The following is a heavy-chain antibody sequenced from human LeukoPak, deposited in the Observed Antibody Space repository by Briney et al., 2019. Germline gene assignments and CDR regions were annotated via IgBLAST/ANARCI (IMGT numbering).Heavy chain of an antibody. CDR3: ARVVPSYYYGMDV. Sequence: SETLSLTCAVSGGSISSGGYSWSWIRQPPGKGLEWIGYIYHSGSTYYNPSLKSRVAISVDRSKNQFSLKLSSVTAADTAVYYCARVVPSYYYGMDVWGQGTTVTVSS. V-gene: IGHV4-30-2*01. CDR1: GGSISSGGYS. CDR2: IYHSGST. J-gene: IGHJ6*02. D-gene: IGHD3-10*01.